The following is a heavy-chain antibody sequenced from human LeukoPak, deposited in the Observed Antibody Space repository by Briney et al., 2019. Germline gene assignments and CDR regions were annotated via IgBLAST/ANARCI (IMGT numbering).Heavy chain of an antibody. J-gene: IGHJ3*02. CDR1: GYTFTSYD. D-gene: IGHD6-13*01. Sequence: ASVKVSCKASGYTFTSYDINWVRQATGQGLEWMGWMNPNSGNTGYAQKFQGRVTMTRNTSISTAYMELSSLRSEDTAVYYCARGLSAYDPLYSSSWYTLFPRAFDIWGQGTMVTVSS. CDR3: ARGLSAYDPLYSSSWYTLFPRAFDI. CDR2: MNPNSGNT. V-gene: IGHV1-8*01.